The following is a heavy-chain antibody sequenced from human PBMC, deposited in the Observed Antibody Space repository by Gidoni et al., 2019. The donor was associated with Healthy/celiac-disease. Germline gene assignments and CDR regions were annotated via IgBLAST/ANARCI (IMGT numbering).Heavy chain of an antibody. Sequence: EVQLVESGGGLVQPGGSLRLSCAASGFTFSSYWMSWVRQAPGKGLEWVANIKQDGSEKYYVDSVKGRFTISRDNAKNSLYLQMNSLRAEDTAVYYCARPVYYYDSSGYYILGGMDVWGQGTTVTVSS. CDR2: IKQDGSEK. V-gene: IGHV3-7*03. CDR3: ARPVYYYDSSGYYILGGMDV. D-gene: IGHD3-22*01. J-gene: IGHJ6*02. CDR1: GFTFSSYW.